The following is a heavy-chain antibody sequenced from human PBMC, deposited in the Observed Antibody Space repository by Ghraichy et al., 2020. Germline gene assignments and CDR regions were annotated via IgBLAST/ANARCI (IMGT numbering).Heavy chain of an antibody. D-gene: IGHD6-13*01. Sequence: GGSLRLSCAASGFTFSNYVMSWVRQAPGKGLEWVSAISGSGGSTYYTESLKGRFTISRDNSKNTLILQMNSLRAEDTAVYYCAKGIAAGTTTISYYYTGMDIWGQGTKVTVSS. CDR2: ISGSGGST. CDR3: AKGIAAGTTTISYYYTGMDI. CDR1: GFTFSNYV. J-gene: IGHJ6*02. V-gene: IGHV3-23*01.